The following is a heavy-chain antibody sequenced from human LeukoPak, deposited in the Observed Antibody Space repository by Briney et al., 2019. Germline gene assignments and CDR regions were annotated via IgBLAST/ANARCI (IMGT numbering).Heavy chain of an antibody. CDR2: IDPSDSYT. CDR3: ARQYCSGGSCYPNRFDP. Sequence: GESLKISCKGSGYSFTSYWISWVRQMPGKGLEWMGRIDPSDSYTNYSPSFQGHVTISADKSISTAYLQWSSLKASDTAMYYCARQYCSGGSCYPNRFDPWGQGTLVTVSS. CDR1: GYSFTSYW. D-gene: IGHD2-15*01. J-gene: IGHJ5*02. V-gene: IGHV5-10-1*01.